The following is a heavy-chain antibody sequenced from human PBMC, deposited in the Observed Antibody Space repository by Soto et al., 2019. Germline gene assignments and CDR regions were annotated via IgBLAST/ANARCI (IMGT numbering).Heavy chain of an antibody. Sequence: PGGSLRLSCAASGFTFSSYDMHWVRQATGKGLEWVSAIGTAGDTYYPGSVKGRFTISRGNAKNSLYLQMNSMRAGDTAVYYCARGASWYSGSLGNWFDPWGQGTLVTVSS. CDR2: IGTAGDT. V-gene: IGHV3-13*01. CDR3: ARGASWYSGSLGNWFDP. CDR1: GFTFSSYD. D-gene: IGHD1-26*01. J-gene: IGHJ5*02.